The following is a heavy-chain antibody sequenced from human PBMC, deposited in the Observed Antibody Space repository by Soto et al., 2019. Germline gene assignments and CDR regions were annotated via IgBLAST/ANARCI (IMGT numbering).Heavy chain of an antibody. CDR2: FDPEDGET. CDR1: GYTLTELS. Sequence: GASVKVSCKVSGYTLTELSMHWVRQAPGKGLEWMGGFDPEDGETIYAQKFQGRVTMTEDTSTDTAYMELSSLRSEDTAVYYCATLRRSTMIVVVITTGYYFDYWGQGTLVTVSS. V-gene: IGHV1-24*01. D-gene: IGHD3-22*01. J-gene: IGHJ4*02. CDR3: ATLRRSTMIVVVITTGYYFDY.